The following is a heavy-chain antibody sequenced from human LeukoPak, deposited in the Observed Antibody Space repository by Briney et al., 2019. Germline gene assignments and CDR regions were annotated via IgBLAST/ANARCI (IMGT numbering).Heavy chain of an antibody. CDR2: IYYSGST. V-gene: IGHV4-61*01. J-gene: IGHJ4*02. D-gene: IGHD6-19*01. CDR3: ARGMAGFTPDYYFDY. Sequence: SETLSLTCTVSGYSISSGYYWSWIRQPPGKGLEWIGYIYYSGSTNYNPSLKSRVTISVDTSKNQFSLKLSSVTAADTAVYYCARGMAGFTPDYYFDYWGQGTLVTVSS. CDR1: GYSISSGYY.